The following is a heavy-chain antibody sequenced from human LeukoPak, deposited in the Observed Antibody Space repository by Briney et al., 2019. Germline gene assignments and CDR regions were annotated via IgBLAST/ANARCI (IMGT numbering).Heavy chain of an antibody. D-gene: IGHD3-22*01. CDR3: AKRYDRAPHDAFDI. V-gene: IGHV3-30*02. CDR1: GFTFSSYG. CDR2: IRYDGSNK. Sequence: GGSLRLSCAASGFTFSSYGMHWVRQAPGKGLEWVAFIRYDGSNKYYADSVKGRFTISRDNSKNTLHLQMNSLRAEDTAVYYCAKRYDRAPHDAFDIWGQGTMVTVSS. J-gene: IGHJ3*02.